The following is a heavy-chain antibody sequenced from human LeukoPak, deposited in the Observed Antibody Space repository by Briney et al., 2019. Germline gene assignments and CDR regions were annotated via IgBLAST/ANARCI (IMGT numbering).Heavy chain of an antibody. CDR2: ISSSSSYI. J-gene: IGHJ4*02. CDR3: AREGEIHLRLSGVFDY. D-gene: IGHD5-18*01. CDR1: GLTFSSYS. Sequence: GGSLRLSCAASGLTFSSYSMNWVRQAPGKGLEWVSSISSSSSYIYYADSVKGRFTISRDNAKNSLYLQMNSLRAEDTAVYYCAREGEIHLRLSGVFDYWGQGTLVTVSS. V-gene: IGHV3-21*01.